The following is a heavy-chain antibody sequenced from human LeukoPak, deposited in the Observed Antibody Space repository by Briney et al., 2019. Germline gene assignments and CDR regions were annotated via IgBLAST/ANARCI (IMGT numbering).Heavy chain of an antibody. CDR1: RFTFSSYA. J-gene: IGHJ4*02. D-gene: IGHD4-17*01. Sequence: GGSLRLSCAASRFTFSSYAMHWVRQAPGKGLEWVAVISYDGSNKYYADSVKGRFTISRDNSKNTLYLQMNSLRAEGTAVYYCARVFSYGDYVHYWGQGTLVTVSS. CDR2: ISYDGSNK. CDR3: ARVFSYGDYVHY. V-gene: IGHV3-30-3*01.